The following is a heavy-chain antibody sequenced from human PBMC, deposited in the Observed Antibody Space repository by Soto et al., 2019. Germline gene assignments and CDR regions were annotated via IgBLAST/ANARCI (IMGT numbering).Heavy chain of an antibody. J-gene: IGHJ5*02. D-gene: IGHD6-13*01. Sequence: ASVKVSCKASGYTFTSYGINWVRQGTGEGLEWMGWMNPDSGYTGYAQKFQGRVTMTRNTSISTAYMELSSLRSEDTAVYYCARGSSYFRGTAGSWFDPWGQGTLVTVSS. CDR1: GYTFTSYG. CDR3: ARGSSYFRGTAGSWFDP. V-gene: IGHV1-8*01. CDR2: MNPDSGYT.